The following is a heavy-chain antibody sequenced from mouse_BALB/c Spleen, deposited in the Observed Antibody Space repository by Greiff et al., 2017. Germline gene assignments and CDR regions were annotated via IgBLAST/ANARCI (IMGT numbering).Heavy chain of an antibody. V-gene: IGHV5-12-2*01. CDR3: ARHGTATPFDY. CDR1: GFTFSSYT. D-gene: IGHD1-2*01. J-gene: IGHJ2*01. CDR2: ISNGGGST. Sequence: EVKLVESGGGLVQPGGSLKLSCAASGFTFSSYTMSWVRQTPEKRLEWVAYISNGGGSTYYPDTVKGRFTISRDNAKNTLYLQMSSLKSEDTAMYYCARHGTATPFDYWGQGTTLTVSS.